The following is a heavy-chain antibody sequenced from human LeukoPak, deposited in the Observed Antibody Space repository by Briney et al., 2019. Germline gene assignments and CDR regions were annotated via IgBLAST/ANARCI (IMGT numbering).Heavy chain of an antibody. J-gene: IGHJ4*02. D-gene: IGHD7-27*01. Sequence: ASVKVSCKASGYTFIDYAINWVRQAPGQGLEWMGWINTDTENPTYGQGFTGRFVFSLDTSVSTAYLQINSLKAEDTAVYYCARKDGDEVNTLDYWGQGTLVTVSS. CDR1: GYTFIDYA. CDR3: ARKDGDEVNTLDY. CDR2: INTDTENP. V-gene: IGHV7-4-1*02.